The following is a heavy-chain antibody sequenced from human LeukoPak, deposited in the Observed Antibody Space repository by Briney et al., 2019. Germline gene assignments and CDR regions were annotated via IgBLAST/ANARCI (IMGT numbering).Heavy chain of an antibody. CDR2: IIPTLGIA. V-gene: IGHV1-69*04. J-gene: IGHJ4*02. D-gene: IGHD5-18*01. Sequence: SVKVSCKASGGTFSSYAISWVRQAPGQGLEWMGRIIPTLGIANYAQKFQGRVTITADKSTSTAYMELSSLRSEDTAVYYCARGLADTAMVSQFDYWGQGTLVTVSS. CDR3: ARGLADTAMVSQFDY. CDR1: GGTFSSYA.